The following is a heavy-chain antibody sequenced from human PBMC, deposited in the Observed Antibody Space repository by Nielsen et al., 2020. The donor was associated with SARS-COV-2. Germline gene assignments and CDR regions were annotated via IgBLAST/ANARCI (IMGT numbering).Heavy chain of an antibody. CDR1: GGSFSNYY. Sequence: SETLSLTCAVYGGSFSNYYWSWIRQPPGKGLEWIGEISHSGRTNYNPSLESRVTISLDTSKNQFSLQLNSVTPEETAVYYCARDRYYYDSSGYYPTSYYYGMDVWGQGTTVTVSS. V-gene: IGHV4-34*01. D-gene: IGHD3-22*01. CDR2: ISHSGRT. CDR3: ARDRYYYDSSGYYPTSYYYGMDV. J-gene: IGHJ6*02.